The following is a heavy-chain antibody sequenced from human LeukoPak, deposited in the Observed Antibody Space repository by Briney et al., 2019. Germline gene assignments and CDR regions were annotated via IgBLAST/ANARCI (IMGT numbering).Heavy chain of an antibody. D-gene: IGHD3-9*01. CDR3: ARDGELRYFDY. J-gene: IGHJ4*02. CDR2: IYSGGST. V-gene: IGHV3-53*01. Sequence: PGGSLRLSCAASGFTVSSNYMSWVRQAPGKGLEWVSVIYSGGSTYYADSVKGRFTISRDNSKNTLYLQMNSLRAEDTAVYYCARDGELRYFDYWGQGTLVTVSS. CDR1: GFTVSSNY.